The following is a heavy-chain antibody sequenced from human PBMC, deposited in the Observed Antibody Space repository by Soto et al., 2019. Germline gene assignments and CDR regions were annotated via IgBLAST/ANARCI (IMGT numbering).Heavy chain of an antibody. CDR1: GGSINSGGYY. D-gene: IGHD3-10*01. Sequence: QVQLKESGPGLVKPSQTLSLTCTVSGGSINSGGYYWSWIHQHPGKGLEWIGHIYYSGSTFHNPSIRSRVTFSVDTCKPQVSLSLTSVTAADTAVYYCARDRGMSDSVSPSLDPWGQVALVSVSS. V-gene: IGHV4-31*03. CDR3: ARDRGMSDSVSPSLDP. CDR2: IYYSGST. J-gene: IGHJ5*02.